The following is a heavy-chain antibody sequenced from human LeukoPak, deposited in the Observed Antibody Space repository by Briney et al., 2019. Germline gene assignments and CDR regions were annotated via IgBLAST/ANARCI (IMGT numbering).Heavy chain of an antibody. CDR3: ARWGYCSGGSCSSNGAFDI. V-gene: IGHV1-46*01. CDR2: INPRGGRT. CDR1: GYTFTSYY. D-gene: IGHD2-15*01. Sequence: ASVNVSFKASGYTFTSYYMHWVRQAPGQGLEGMGIINPRGGRTSYAQKFQGRVTMTRDTSTNTVYMELSSLRSEDTAVYYCARWGYCSGGSCSSNGAFDIWGQGTMVTVSS. J-gene: IGHJ3*02.